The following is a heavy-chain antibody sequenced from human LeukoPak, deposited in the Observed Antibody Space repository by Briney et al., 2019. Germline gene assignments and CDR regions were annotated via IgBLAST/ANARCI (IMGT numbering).Heavy chain of an antibody. V-gene: IGHV3-9*01. CDR3: AKGNRRHYTSGPKPGSLH. CDR1: GFIFNNYA. J-gene: IGHJ4*02. Sequence: SGGSLRLSCAGSGFIFNNYAMHWVRQRPGKGREWVSGISWNSGSIDYADSVKGRFTISRDNAKNSLYLQMNSLKGEDTAFYYCAKGNRRHYTSGPKPGSLHWGQGALVTVSP. CDR2: ISWNSGSI. D-gene: IGHD6-19*01.